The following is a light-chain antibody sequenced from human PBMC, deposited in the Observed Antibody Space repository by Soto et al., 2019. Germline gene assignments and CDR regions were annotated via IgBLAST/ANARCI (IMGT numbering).Light chain of an antibody. Sequence: VLTQSPDSLAVSLGERATINCKSSQSVLYGSNNRHYLAWYQQKPGQPPKLLIYWPSTRESGVPDPFSGCGSGTDFTLSINSLQPEDLATYDCQQAYSFPITVGPGTRREIK. CDR1: QSVLYGSNNRHY. CDR3: QQAYSFPIT. J-gene: IGKJ5*01. V-gene: IGKV4-1*01. CDR2: WPS.